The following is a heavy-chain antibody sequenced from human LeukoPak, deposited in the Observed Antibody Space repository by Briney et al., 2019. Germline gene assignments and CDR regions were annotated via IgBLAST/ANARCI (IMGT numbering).Heavy chain of an antibody. Sequence: PGGSLRLSCAASEFTFSNYWMIWVRQAPGKGLEWVANIKQDGNEKYYVDSVRGRFTISRDNAKNSLYLQMNSLRAEDTAIYYCARFGLRYYYAMDVWGQGTTVTVSS. J-gene: IGHJ6*02. D-gene: IGHD3-16*01. CDR3: ARFGLRYYYAMDV. V-gene: IGHV3-7*04. CDR1: EFTFSNYW. CDR2: IKQDGNEK.